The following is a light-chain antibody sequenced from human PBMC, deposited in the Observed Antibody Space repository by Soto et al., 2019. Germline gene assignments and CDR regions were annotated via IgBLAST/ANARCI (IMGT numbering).Light chain of an antibody. Sequence: EIVLTQSPGTLSLSPGERATLSCRASQSVSSSYLAWYQQKPGQAPRLLIYGASSRATGIPDRFSGSGSGTEFTLTISSLQPEDFAVYYCQQRSNWPPTFGQGTLLEIK. CDR2: GAS. CDR1: QSVSSSY. CDR3: QQRSNWPPT. J-gene: IGKJ5*01. V-gene: IGKV3D-20*02.